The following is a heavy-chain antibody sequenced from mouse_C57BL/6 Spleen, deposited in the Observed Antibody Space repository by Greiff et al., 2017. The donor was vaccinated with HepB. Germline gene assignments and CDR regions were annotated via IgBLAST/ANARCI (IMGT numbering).Heavy chain of an antibody. CDR3: ARLGYYRSSYLDY. J-gene: IGHJ2*01. CDR1: GYTFTSYW. V-gene: IGHV1-61*01. CDR2: IYPSDSET. Sequence: QVQLQQPGAELVRPGSSVKLSCKASGYTFTSYWMDWVKQRPGQGLEWIGNIYPSDSETHYNQKFKDKATLTEDKSSSTAYMQLSSLTSEDSAVYYCARLGYYRSSYLDYWGQGTTLTVSS. D-gene: IGHD1-1*01.